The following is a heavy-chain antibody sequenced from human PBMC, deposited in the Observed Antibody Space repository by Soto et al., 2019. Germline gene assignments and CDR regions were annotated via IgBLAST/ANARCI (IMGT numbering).Heavy chain of an antibody. CDR2: IYHSGST. CDR1: DGSISSSNW. CDR3: ARQIAARPYYYYYYYMDV. J-gene: IGHJ6*03. D-gene: IGHD6-6*01. Sequence: PSETLSLTCAVSDGSISSSNWWSWVRQPPGKGLEWIGEIYHSGSTNYNPSLKSRVTISVDTSKNQFSLKLSSVTAADTAVYYCARQIAARPYYYYYYYMDVWGKGTTVTVSS. V-gene: IGHV4-4*02.